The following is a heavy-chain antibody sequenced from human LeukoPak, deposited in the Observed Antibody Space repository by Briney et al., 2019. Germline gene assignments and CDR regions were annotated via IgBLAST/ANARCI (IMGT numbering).Heavy chain of an antibody. CDR3: ASCHCTNGVCYGECEYFQH. J-gene: IGHJ1*01. CDR2: ISAYNGNT. CDR1: GYTFTSYG. V-gene: IGHV1-18*01. D-gene: IGHD2-8*01. Sequence: ASVKVSCKASGYTFTSYGISWVRQAPGQGLEWMGWISAYNGNTNYAQKLEGRVTMTTDTSTSTAYMELRSLRSDDTAVYYCASCHCTNGVCYGECEYFQHWGQGTLVTVSS.